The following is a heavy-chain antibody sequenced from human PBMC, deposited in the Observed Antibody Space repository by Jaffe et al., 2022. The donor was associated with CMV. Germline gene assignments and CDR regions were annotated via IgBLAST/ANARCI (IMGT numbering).Heavy chain of an antibody. CDR2: INPNSGGT. CDR3: ARSGVRRYCSGGSCYQNTAGGSNWFDP. D-gene: IGHD2-15*01. J-gene: IGHJ5*02. V-gene: IGHV1-2*04. CDR1: GYTFTGYY. Sequence: QVQLVQSGAEVKKPGASVKVSCKASGYTFTGYYMHWVRQAPGQGLEWMGWINPNSGGTNYAQKFQGWVTMTRDTSISTAYMELSRLRSDDTAVYYCARSGVRRYCSGGSCYQNTAGGSNWFDPWGQGTLVTVSS.